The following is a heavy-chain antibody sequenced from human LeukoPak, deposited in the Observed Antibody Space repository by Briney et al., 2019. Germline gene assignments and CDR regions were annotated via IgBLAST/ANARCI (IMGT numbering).Heavy chain of an antibody. Sequence: PGGSLRLSCAASGFTFSSYWMSWVRQAPGKGLEWVANIKQDGSEKYYVDSVKGRFTISRDNAKNSLSLQMNSLRAEDTAVYYCARGLGYCSSTSCYTSFDYWGQGTLVTVSS. CDR2: IKQDGSEK. CDR3: ARGLGYCSSTSCYTSFDY. V-gene: IGHV3-7*01. J-gene: IGHJ4*02. CDR1: GFTFSSYW. D-gene: IGHD2-2*02.